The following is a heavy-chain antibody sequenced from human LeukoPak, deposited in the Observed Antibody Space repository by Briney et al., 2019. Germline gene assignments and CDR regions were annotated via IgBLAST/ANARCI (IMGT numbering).Heavy chain of an antibody. D-gene: IGHD2-2*01. V-gene: IGHV1-69*05. Sequence: GASVKVSCKASGGTFSSYAISWVRQAPGQGLEWMGGIIPIFGTANYAQKFQGRVTITTDESTSTAYMELSSLRSEDTAVYYCASRIGYCSSTSCPHWFDPWGQGTLVTVSP. CDR3: ASRIGYCSSTSCPHWFDP. J-gene: IGHJ5*02. CDR2: IIPIFGTA. CDR1: GGTFSSYA.